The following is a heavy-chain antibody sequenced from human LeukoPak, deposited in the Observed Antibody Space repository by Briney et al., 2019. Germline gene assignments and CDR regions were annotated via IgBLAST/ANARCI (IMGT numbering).Heavy chain of an antibody. J-gene: IGHJ4*02. V-gene: IGHV3-23*01. D-gene: IGHD6-13*01. CDR3: AKAPYSSSWGIDY. Sequence: GGSLRLSCAASGFTFASNAMSWVRQAPGKGRQGVSSITGSVGSTYYADSVKGRFTISRDISKNTLYLQMNSLRAEDTAVYYCAKAPYSSSWGIDYWGQGTLVTVSS. CDR1: GFTFASNA. CDR2: ITGSVGST.